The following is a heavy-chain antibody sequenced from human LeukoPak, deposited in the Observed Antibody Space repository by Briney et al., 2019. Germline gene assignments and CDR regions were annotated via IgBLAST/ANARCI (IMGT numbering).Heavy chain of an antibody. D-gene: IGHD3-22*01. J-gene: IGHJ4*02. CDR2: IKQDGSEK. V-gene: IGHV3-7*01. CDR1: GFTFSSYW. CDR3: AREAGKDYYDSSGCIDY. Sequence: GGSLRLSCAASGFTFSSYWMSWVRQAPGKGLEWVANIKQDGSEKYYADSVKGRFTISRDNAKKSLYLQMNSLRVEDTAVYYCAREAGKDYYDSSGCIDYWGQGTLVTVSS.